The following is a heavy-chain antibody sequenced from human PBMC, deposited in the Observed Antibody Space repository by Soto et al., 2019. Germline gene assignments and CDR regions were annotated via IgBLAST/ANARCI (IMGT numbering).Heavy chain of an antibody. CDR3: ARLYGLDAFDI. Sequence: LQTRSVDHSVSGGSISKHDWSWIRKTPRKGLEWIGYIYYSGSTNYNPSLKSRVTISVDTSKNQFSLKLSSVTAADTAVYYCARLYGLDAFDICGQGTMVTV. D-gene: IGHD3-16*02. J-gene: IGHJ3*02. V-gene: IGHV4-59*08. CDR1: GGSISKHD. CDR2: IYYSGST.